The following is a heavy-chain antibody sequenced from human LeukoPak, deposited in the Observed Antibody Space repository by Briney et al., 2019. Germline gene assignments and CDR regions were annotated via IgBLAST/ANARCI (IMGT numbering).Heavy chain of an antibody. CDR3: ARGGDFWSGYYTY. D-gene: IGHD3-3*01. CDR1: GFTFSSYS. J-gene: IGHJ4*02. Sequence: GGSLRLSCAASGFTFSSYSMNWVRQAPGKGLEWVSSISSSSRYIYYADSVKGRFNISRDNAKNSLYLQMNSLRAEDTAVYYCARGGDFWSGYYTYWGQGTLVTVSS. V-gene: IGHV3-21*01. CDR2: ISSSSRYI.